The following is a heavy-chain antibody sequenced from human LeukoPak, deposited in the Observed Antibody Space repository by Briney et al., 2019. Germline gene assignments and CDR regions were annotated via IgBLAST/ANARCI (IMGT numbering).Heavy chain of an antibody. Sequence: SETLSLTCTVSGGSISSGGYYWSWVRQHPGKGLEWIGYIYHSGSTYYNPSLKSRVTISVDTSKTQFSLKLSSVTAADTAVYYCARDFRMVRGVGWFDPWGQGTLVTVSS. CDR3: ARDFRMVRGVGWFDP. CDR2: IYHSGST. CDR1: GGSISSGGYY. D-gene: IGHD3-10*01. V-gene: IGHV4-31*03. J-gene: IGHJ5*02.